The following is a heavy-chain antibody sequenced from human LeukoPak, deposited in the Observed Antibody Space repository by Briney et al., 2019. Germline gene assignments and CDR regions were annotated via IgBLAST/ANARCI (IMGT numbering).Heavy chain of an antibody. Sequence: SETLSLTCSVSGDSISSDFYYWTWIRQPAGKGLEWNGRVYTSGSTNYNPSLRGRVTISLDTSRNQFSLNLTSVTAADTAIYYCARGRPDFGKYRHKWFDPWGQGTLVTVSS. CDR1: GDSISSDFYY. V-gene: IGHV4-61*02. D-gene: IGHD1-14*01. CDR2: VYTSGST. J-gene: IGHJ5*02. CDR3: ARGRPDFGKYRHKWFDP.